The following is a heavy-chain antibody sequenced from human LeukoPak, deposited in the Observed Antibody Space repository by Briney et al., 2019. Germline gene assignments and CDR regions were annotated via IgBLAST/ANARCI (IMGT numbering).Heavy chain of an antibody. CDR2: IKGKTDGGTT. D-gene: IGHD3-16*02. CDR3: TTDYYDYVWGSYRPDN. CDR1: GFTFSNAW. Sequence: GGSLRLSCAASGFTFSNAWMSWVRQAPGKGLEWVGRIKGKTDGGTTDYAAPVKDRFTISRDDSKNTLYLQMNSLKPEDTAVYYCTTDYYDYVWGSYRPDNWSQGTLVTVSS. V-gene: IGHV3-15*01. J-gene: IGHJ4*02.